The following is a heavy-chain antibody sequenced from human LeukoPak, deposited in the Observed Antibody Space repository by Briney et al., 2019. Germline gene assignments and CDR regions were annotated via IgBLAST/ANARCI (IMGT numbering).Heavy chain of an antibody. Sequence: SETLSLTCTVSGGSISSGSYYWSWIRQPAGKGLEWIGRIYTSGSTNYNPSLKSRVTISVDTSKNQFSLKLSSVTAADTAVYYCATHYYDSSGYYTRIAFDIWGQGTMVTVSS. CDR2: IYTSGST. V-gene: IGHV4-61*02. D-gene: IGHD3-22*01. CDR1: GGSISSGSYY. CDR3: ATHYYDSSGYYTRIAFDI. J-gene: IGHJ3*02.